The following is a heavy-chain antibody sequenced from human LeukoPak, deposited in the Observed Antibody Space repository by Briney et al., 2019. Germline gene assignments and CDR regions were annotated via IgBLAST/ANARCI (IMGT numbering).Heavy chain of an antibody. Sequence: GGSLRLSCAASGFTFSSYSMNWVRQAPGKGLEWVSSISSSSSYIYYADSVKGRFTISRDNAKNSLYLQMNSLRAEDTAVYYCATEYSSGWYSGSFGDYWGQGTLVTVSS. D-gene: IGHD6-19*01. CDR1: GFTFSSYS. J-gene: IGHJ4*02. CDR3: ATEYSSGWYSGSFGDY. CDR2: ISSSSSYI. V-gene: IGHV3-21*01.